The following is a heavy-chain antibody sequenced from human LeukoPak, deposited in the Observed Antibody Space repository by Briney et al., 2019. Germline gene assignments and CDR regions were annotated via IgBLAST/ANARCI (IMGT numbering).Heavy chain of an antibody. J-gene: IGHJ6*02. CDR3: AVLHYYAMDV. D-gene: IGHD2-15*01. CDR2: ISWNSGTK. Sequence: GGSLRLSCAASGFTFDDYAMHWFRQAPGKGLEWVSGISWNSGTKGYADSVKGRFTISRDNAKNSLYLQMNCLRGEDAALYYCAVLHYYAMDVWGQGTTVTVSS. CDR1: GFTFDDYA. V-gene: IGHV3-9*01.